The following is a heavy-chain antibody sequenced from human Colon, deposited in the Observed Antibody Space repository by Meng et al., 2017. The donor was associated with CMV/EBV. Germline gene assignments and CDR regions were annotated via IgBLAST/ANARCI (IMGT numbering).Heavy chain of an antibody. D-gene: IGHD3-10*01. Sequence: GESLKISCGASGFIFSGYSMNWVRQAPGKGLEWLSYISASGVTIYYADSVRGRFTISRDNSKNSLFLHMNSLGAVDTGVYYCVRDLIGVRALFDSWGQGTPVTVSS. V-gene: IGHV3-48*04. CDR1: GFIFSGYS. J-gene: IGHJ5*01. CDR2: ISASGVTI. CDR3: VRDLIGVRALFDS.